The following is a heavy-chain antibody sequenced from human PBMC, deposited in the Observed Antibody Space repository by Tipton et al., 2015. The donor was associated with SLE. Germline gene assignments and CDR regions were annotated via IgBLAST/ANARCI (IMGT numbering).Heavy chain of an antibody. D-gene: IGHD6-19*01. J-gene: IGHJ3*01. CDR3: ARGGWSFPDAFDF. CDR1: SGSIPSHF. CDR2: IYYNGST. V-gene: IGHV4-59*11. Sequence: TLSLTCIVSSGSIPSHFWNWIRQPPGKRLEWIGYIYYNGSTMSNPSRKGRVTSSIDTSKNQISLKLSSVTAADTAVYYCARGGWSFPDAFDFWGRGTMVTVSS.